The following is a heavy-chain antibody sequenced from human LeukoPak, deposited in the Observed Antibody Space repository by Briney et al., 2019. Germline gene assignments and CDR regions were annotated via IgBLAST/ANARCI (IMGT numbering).Heavy chain of an antibody. V-gene: IGHV3-33*06. J-gene: IGHJ3*02. CDR2: IWYDGSNK. D-gene: IGHD6-19*01. CDR1: GFTFSSYG. CDR3: AKFGDSSGWYLDAFDI. Sequence: GGSLRLSCAASGFTFSSYGMHWVRQAPGKGLEWVAVIWYDGSNKYYADSVKGRFTISRDNSKNTLFLQMNSLRAEDTAVYYCAKFGDSSGWYLDAFDIWGQGTMVTVSS.